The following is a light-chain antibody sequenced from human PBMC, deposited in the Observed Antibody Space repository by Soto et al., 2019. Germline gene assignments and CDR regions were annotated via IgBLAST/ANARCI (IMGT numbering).Light chain of an antibody. V-gene: IGKV3-15*01. CDR2: RAS. CDR1: QNIYYN. J-gene: IGKJ1*01. CDR3: LQYHNLWA. Sequence: ILMTQSPGTVSVSPGEIATLSCRASQNIYYNVAWYQQRPGQAPRLLIYRASTRAPGVPARFSGSGSGTEFTLTISSLQPEDFTVYSCLQYHNLWAFGQGTKVDIK.